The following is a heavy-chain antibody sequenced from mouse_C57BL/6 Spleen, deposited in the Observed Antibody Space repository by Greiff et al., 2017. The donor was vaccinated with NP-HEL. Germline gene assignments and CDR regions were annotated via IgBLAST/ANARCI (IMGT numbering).Heavy chain of an antibody. J-gene: IGHJ3*01. Sequence: VQLQQPGAELVRPGTSVKLSCKASGYTFTSYWMHWVKQRPGQGLEWIGVIDPSDSYTNYNQKFKGKATLTVDTSSSTAYMQLSSLTSEDSAVYYCARPGSSPWFAYWGQGTLVTVSA. V-gene: IGHV1-59*01. D-gene: IGHD1-1*01. CDR3: ARPGSSPWFAY. CDR1: GYTFTSYW. CDR2: IDPSDSYT.